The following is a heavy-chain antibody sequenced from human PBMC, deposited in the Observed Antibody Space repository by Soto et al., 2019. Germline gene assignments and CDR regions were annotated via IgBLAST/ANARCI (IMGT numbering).Heavy chain of an antibody. J-gene: IGHJ4*02. D-gene: IGHD2-21*02. V-gene: IGHV1-69*08. CDR1: GGTFSSYT. CDR2: IIPILGIA. Sequence: QVQLVQSGAEVKKPGSSVKVSCKASGGTFSSYTISWVRQAPGQGLEWMGRIIPILGIANYAQKFQGRVTITADKSTSTAYMELSSLRSEDTAVYYCARDHVVVTAILYYWGQGTLFTVSS. CDR3: ARDHVVVTAILYY.